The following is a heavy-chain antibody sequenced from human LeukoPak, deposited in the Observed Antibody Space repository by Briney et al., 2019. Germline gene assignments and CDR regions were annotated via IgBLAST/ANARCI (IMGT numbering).Heavy chain of an antibody. CDR1: GFTVSDNY. Sequence: GGSLRLSCAATGFTVSDNYMSWVRQAPGKGLEWVSVIYSGGSTYYADSVKGRFTISRDNSKNTLYLQMNSLRAEDTAVYYCARVFPEVTHFDYWGQGTLVTVSS. D-gene: IGHD5-18*01. CDR3: ARVFPEVTHFDY. CDR2: IYSGGST. J-gene: IGHJ4*02. V-gene: IGHV3-53*01.